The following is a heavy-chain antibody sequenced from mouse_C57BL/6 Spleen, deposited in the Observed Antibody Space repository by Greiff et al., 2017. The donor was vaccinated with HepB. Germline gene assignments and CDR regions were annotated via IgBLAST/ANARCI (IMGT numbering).Heavy chain of an antibody. CDR3: ARPGGPYAMDY. V-gene: IGHV5-17*01. J-gene: IGHJ4*01. Sequence: EVQLVESGGGLVKPGGSLKLSCAASGFTFSDYGMHWVRQAPEKGLEWVAYISSGSSTIYYADTVKGRFTISRDNAKNTLFLQMTSLRSEDTAMYYCARPGGPYAMDYWGQGTSVTVSS. CDR1: GFTFSDYG. CDR2: ISSGSSTI.